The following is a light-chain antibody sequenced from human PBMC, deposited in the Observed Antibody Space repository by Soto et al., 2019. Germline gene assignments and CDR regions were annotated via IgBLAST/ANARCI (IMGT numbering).Light chain of an antibody. V-gene: IGLV2-14*01. J-gene: IGLJ1*01. Sequence: QALLAQPSSVSGSPGQSITISCTGTSTDVGGYNYVSWYQHHPGKGPKLIIYEVNNRPSGVSDRFSGSKSGNKASLTISNLEAEAESDYYCGSYTSTDTPLAFGNGTKVTVL. CDR3: GSYTSTDTPLA. CDR1: STDVGGYNY. CDR2: EVN.